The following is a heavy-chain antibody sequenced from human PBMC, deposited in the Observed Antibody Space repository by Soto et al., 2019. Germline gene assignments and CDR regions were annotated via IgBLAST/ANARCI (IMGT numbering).Heavy chain of an antibody. CDR3: AGGVVPAANEESYFVY. CDR2: IIPIFGTA. CDR1: GDTFSSYA. Sequence: QVQLVQSGAEVKKPGSSVKVSCKASGDTFSSYAISWVRQAPGQGLEWMGGIIPIFGTANYAQKFQGRVTITADESTSTAYMDLSSLSSEDTAVYCCAGGVVPAANEESYFVYWGQRSLVTVCS. D-gene: IGHD2-2*01. V-gene: IGHV1-69*01. J-gene: IGHJ4*02.